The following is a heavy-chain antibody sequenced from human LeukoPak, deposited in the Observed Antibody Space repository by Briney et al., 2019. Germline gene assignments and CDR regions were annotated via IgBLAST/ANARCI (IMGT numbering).Heavy chain of an antibody. CDR2: INPSGSNR. J-gene: IGHJ6*03. Sequence: ASVKVSCKASGYTFTSNYIHWVRQAPGQGLEWMGIINPSGSNRNYAQKFQGRVTMTTDMSTSTVYMELSGLRSDDTAVYYCARGVAGVYFYYYMDVWGKGTTVTVSS. CDR1: GYTFTSNY. CDR3: ARGVAGVYFYYYMDV. V-gene: IGHV1-46*01. D-gene: IGHD1-14*01.